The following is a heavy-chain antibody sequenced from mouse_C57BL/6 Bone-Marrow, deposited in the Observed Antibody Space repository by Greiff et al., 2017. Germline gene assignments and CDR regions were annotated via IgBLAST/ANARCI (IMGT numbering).Heavy chain of an antibody. J-gene: IGHJ2*01. D-gene: IGHD1-1*01. CDR1: GFTFSSYG. V-gene: IGHV5-6*02. CDR2: ISSGGSYT. CDR3: ARHYYDY. Sequence: DVKLVESGGDLVKPGGSLKLSCAASGFTFSSYGMSWVRQTPDKRLEWVATISSGGSYTYYPDSVKGRFTISRDNAKNTLYLQMSSLKSDDTAMYYCARHYYDYWGQGTTLTVSS.